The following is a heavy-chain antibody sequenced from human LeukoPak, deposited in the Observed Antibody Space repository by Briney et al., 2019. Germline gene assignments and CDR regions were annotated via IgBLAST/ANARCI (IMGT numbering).Heavy chain of an antibody. J-gene: IGHJ3*02. CDR3: ARPQEDTYYDILTGLSDDAFDI. D-gene: IGHD3-9*01. CDR1: GYTFTIYG. CDR2: IIPIFGTA. V-gene: IGHV1-69*13. Sequence: ASVKVSCKASGYTFTIYGISWVRQAPGQGLEWMGGIIPIFGTANYAQKFQGRVTITADESTSTAYMELSSLRSEDTAVYYCARPQEDTYYDILTGLSDDAFDIWGQGTMVTVSS.